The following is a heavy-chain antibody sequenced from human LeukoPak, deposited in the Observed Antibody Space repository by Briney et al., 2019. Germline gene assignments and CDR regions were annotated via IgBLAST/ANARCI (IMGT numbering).Heavy chain of an antibody. CDR3: ARDVGTDSWFDY. V-gene: IGHV4-39*02. D-gene: IGHD6-13*01. CDR2: IYYSGST. Sequence: PSETLSLTCTVSGGSISSSSYYWGWIRQPPGKGLEWIGSIYYSGSTYYNPSLKSRVTISVDTSKNQFSLKLSSVTAADTAVYYCARDVGTDSWFDYWGQGTLVTVSS. CDR1: GGSISSSSYY. J-gene: IGHJ4*02.